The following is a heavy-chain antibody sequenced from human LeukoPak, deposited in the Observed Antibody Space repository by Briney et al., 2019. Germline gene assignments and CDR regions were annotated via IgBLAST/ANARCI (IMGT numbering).Heavy chain of an antibody. D-gene: IGHD1-26*01. Sequence: PGGSLRLSCAASGFTFSDYYMSWIRQAPGKGLEWVSYISSSSSYTNYADSVKGRFTISRDNAKNSLYLQMNSLRAEDTAVYDCARAYSGSYPDFDYWGQGTLVTVSS. CDR2: ISSSSSYT. J-gene: IGHJ4*02. CDR3: ARAYSGSYPDFDY. V-gene: IGHV3-11*03. CDR1: GFTFSDYY.